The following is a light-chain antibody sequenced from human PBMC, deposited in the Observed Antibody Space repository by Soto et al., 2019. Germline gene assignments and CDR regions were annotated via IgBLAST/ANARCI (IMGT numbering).Light chain of an antibody. V-gene: IGKV3-20*01. CDR2: GAS. CDR3: QQYGSSPLT. Sequence: VVMRQSPATLSVSPGEGATLSCRASQGIGDTLAWYQHKPGQTPRLLISGASSRASAVPDRFSGSGSGADFTLTISRLEPEDFAVYYCQQYGSSPLTFGGGTKVDI. J-gene: IGKJ4*01. CDR1: QGIGDT.